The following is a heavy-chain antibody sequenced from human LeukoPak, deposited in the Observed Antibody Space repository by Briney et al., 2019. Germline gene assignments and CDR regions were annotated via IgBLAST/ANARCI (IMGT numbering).Heavy chain of an antibody. J-gene: IGHJ4*02. CDR2: ISGSDGST. CDR3: AKGRGYCTGGSCYSDY. V-gene: IGHV3-23*01. D-gene: IGHD2-15*01. Sequence: PGGSLRLSCTASGFTFSNYAMSWVRQAPGKGLEGVSTISGSDGSTYYADSVKGRFTISRDNSKNTLYLQMNSLRVEDTAIYYCAKGRGYCTGGSCYSDYWGQGTLVTVSS. CDR1: GFTFSNYA.